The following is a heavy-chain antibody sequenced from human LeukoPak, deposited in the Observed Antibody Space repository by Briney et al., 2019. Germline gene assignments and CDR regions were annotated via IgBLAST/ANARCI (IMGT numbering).Heavy chain of an antibody. D-gene: IGHD6-19*01. CDR1: GGSFGGYY. V-gene: IGHV4-34*01. CDR2: INHSGST. Sequence: PSETLSLTCAVYGGSFGGYYWSWIRQPPGKGLEWIGEINHSGSTNYNPSLKSRVTISVDTSKNQFSLKLSSVTAADTAVYYCARILGRRSGWYLGRSYYYYYYGMDVWGQGTTVTVSS. J-gene: IGHJ6*02. CDR3: ARILGRRSGWYLGRSYYYYYYGMDV.